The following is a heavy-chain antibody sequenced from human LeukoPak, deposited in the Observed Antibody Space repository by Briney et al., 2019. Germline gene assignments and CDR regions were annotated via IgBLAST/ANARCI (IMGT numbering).Heavy chain of an antibody. J-gene: IGHJ4*02. CDR2: IYTSGST. CDR1: GGSISSYY. Sequence: PSETLSLTCTVSGGSISSYYWSWIRQPAGKGLEWIGRIYTSGSTNYNPSLKSRVTMSVDTSKNQFSLKLSSVTAADTAVYYCARGGYCSGTSCSLDYWGQGTLVTVSS. D-gene: IGHD2-2*01. CDR3: ARGGYCSGTSCSLDY. V-gene: IGHV4-4*07.